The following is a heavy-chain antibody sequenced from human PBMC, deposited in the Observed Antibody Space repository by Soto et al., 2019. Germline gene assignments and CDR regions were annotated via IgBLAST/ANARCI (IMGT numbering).Heavy chain of an antibody. V-gene: IGHV3-23*01. D-gene: IGHD2-15*01. CDR3: AKDERAVEPAATLYYYPGMDV. CDR2: ISGSGDTT. J-gene: IGHJ6*02. CDR1: GFTFSSYA. Sequence: FTSSGFTFSSYAMSWVLQAPGKVLEWVSGISGSGDTTYYADSVKRRFTISRDKSKNALYLQMNRLRAGDTSLYDCAKDERAVEPAATLYYYPGMDVWGQGT.